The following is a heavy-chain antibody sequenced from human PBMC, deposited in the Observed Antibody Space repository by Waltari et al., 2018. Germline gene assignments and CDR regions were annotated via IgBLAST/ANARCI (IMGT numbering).Heavy chain of an antibody. CDR2: INPSGGGT. CDR1: GYTFTAYS. J-gene: IGHJ4*02. D-gene: IGHD3-10*01. V-gene: IGHV1-46*01. CDR3: ARAGTTLIWGVAE. Sequence: QVQLVQSGAEVKRPGASVKVSCKASGYTFTAYSMHLVRQAPGQGLEWMGIINPSGGGTTYTQKFQDRVTMTRDTSTNTVYMELSSLRSEDTAVYYCARAGTTLIWGVAEWGQGTLVTVSS.